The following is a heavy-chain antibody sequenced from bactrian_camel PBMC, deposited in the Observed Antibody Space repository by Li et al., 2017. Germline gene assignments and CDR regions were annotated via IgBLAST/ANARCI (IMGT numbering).Heavy chain of an antibody. CDR1: GGVRSSYY. V-gene: IGHV3S63*01. J-gene: IGHJ6*01. CDR2: IDVHGGT. D-gene: IGHD6*01. CDR3: VTAQPVAGDFAY. Sequence: QVQLVESGGGTVQAGGSLRLSCIISGGVRSSYYGAWFRDAPGKGREGVARIDVHGGTVYADSVKGRFTISKDNAKNTVYLQINNLKPEDTAVYYCVTAQPVAGDFAYWGQGTQVTVS.